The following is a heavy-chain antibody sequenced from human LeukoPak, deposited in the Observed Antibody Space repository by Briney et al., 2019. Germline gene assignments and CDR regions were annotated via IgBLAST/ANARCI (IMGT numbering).Heavy chain of an antibody. J-gene: IGHJ6*03. CDR3: ARSMVQALYYYYYMDV. D-gene: IGHD3-10*01. V-gene: IGHV4-34*01. Sequence: SETLSFTCAVYGGSFSDYYWSWIRQPPGKGLEWIGEINHSGSTNYNPSLKSRVTISVDTSKNQFSLKLSSVTAADTAVYYCARSMVQALYYYYYMDVWGKGTTVTVSS. CDR1: GGSFSDYY. CDR2: INHSGST.